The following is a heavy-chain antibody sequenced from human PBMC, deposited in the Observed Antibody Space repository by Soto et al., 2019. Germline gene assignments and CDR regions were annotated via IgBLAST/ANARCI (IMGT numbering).Heavy chain of an antibody. J-gene: IGHJ3*02. D-gene: IGHD3-10*01. V-gene: IGHV4-4*02. Sequence: QVQLQESGPGLVKPSGTLSLTCAVSSGSISSSNWWSWVRRPPGKGLEWIGEVYHGRSTTYNPSLRTRVTMCRDNAKLNSSLTLTSVTAEDTAVYYCVIRRCQRVGFDIWGPGKVVTVSS. CDR3: VIRRCQRVGFDI. CDR2: VYHGRST. CDR1: SGSISSSNW.